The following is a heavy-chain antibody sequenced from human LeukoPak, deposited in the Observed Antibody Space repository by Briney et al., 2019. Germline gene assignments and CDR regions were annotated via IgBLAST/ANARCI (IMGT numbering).Heavy chain of an antibody. CDR2: IKQDGSEI. V-gene: IGHV3-7*03. CDR3: GRKTGVTGEAFDC. Sequence: GGSLRLSCAASGFTFSSYWMSWVRQAPGKGLEWVANIKQDGSEIYYVDSVKGRFTISRDNAKNSVYLQMNSLRTEDTAVYYCGRKTGVTGEAFDCWGQGTLVTVSS. D-gene: IGHD7-27*01. J-gene: IGHJ4*02. CDR1: GFTFSSYW.